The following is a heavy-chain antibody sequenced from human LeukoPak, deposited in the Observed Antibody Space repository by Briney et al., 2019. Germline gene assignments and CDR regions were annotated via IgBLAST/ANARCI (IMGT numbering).Heavy chain of an antibody. Sequence: PSETLSLTCTVSGGSISSSRYYWGWMPQPPGKGLEWIVNFYYSGSTYYNPSLQSRVTISVDTSKNQFSLKLSSVTAADTAVYYCARGRRPRDGYRKQTGGAFDIWGQGTMVTVSS. V-gene: IGHV4-39*01. CDR2: FYYSGST. J-gene: IGHJ3*02. CDR1: GGSISSSRYY. D-gene: IGHD5-24*01. CDR3: ARGRRPRDGYRKQTGGAFDI.